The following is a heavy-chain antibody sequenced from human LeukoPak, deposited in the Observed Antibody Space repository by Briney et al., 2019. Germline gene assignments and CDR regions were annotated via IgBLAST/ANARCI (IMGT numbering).Heavy chain of an antibody. CDR2: ISSSSSTI. Sequence: GGSLRLSCAASGFTFSSYSMNWVRQAPGKGLEWVSYISSSSSTIYYADSVKGRFTISRDNAKNSLYLQMNSLRAEDTAVYYCASLSARSGYYYYYYYYMDVWGKGTTVTVSS. CDR3: ASLSARSGYYYYYYYYMDV. D-gene: IGHD3-3*01. J-gene: IGHJ6*03. V-gene: IGHV3-48*01. CDR1: GFTFSSYS.